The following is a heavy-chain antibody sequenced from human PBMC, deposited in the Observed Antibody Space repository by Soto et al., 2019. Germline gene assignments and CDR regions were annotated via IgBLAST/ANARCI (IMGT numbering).Heavy chain of an antibody. CDR2: IYYSGST. Sequence: SETLSLTCTVSGGSISSSSYYWVWIRQPPGKGLEWIGSIYYSGSTYYNPSLKSRVTISVDTSKNQFSLKLSPVTAADTAVYYCARGTYYDFWSSFDYWGQGTLVTVSS. J-gene: IGHJ4*02. CDR1: GGSISSSSYY. CDR3: ARGTYYDFWSSFDY. V-gene: IGHV4-39*01. D-gene: IGHD3-3*01.